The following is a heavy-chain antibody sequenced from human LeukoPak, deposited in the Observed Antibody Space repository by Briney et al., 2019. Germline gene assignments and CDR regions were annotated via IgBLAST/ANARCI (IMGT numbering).Heavy chain of an antibody. CDR3: TRSGYSTGWYPAWDY. CDR2: INQSGST. D-gene: IGHD6-19*01. J-gene: IGHJ4*02. CDR1: GGSFSGYY. V-gene: IGHV4-34*01. Sequence: SETLSLTCAVYGGSFSGYYWSWIRQPPGKGLEWIGEINQSGSTNYNPSHKSRVTISEDTSKNQFSLKLSSVTAADTAVYYCTRSGYSTGWYPAWDYWGQGTLVTVSS.